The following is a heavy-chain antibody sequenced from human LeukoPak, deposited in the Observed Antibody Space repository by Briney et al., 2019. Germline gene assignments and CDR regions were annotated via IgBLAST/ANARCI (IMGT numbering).Heavy chain of an antibody. Sequence: GGSLRLSCAASGFTFDDYGMSWVRQAPGKGLEWVSNINRNGGNTAYADSVKGRFTIPRDNAKNSLYLQMNSLRAEDTALYYCARDHGAIALTNYLDYWGQGTLVTVSS. CDR1: GFTFDDYG. J-gene: IGHJ4*02. D-gene: IGHD1-1*01. CDR2: INRNGGNT. V-gene: IGHV3-20*04. CDR3: ARDHGAIALTNYLDY.